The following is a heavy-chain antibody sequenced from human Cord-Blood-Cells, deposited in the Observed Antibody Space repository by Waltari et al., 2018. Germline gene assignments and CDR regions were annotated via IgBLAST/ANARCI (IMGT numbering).Heavy chain of an antibody. V-gene: IGHV1-69*12. J-gene: IGHJ6*02. CDR2: IIPIFGTA. CDR3: ASPLYSSSWYGNYYGMDV. CDR1: GGTFSSYA. Sequence: QVQLVQSGAEVKKPGSSVKVSRKASGGTFSSYAISWVRQAPGQGLEWMGGIIPIFGTANYAQKFQGRVTITADESTSTAYMELSSLRSEDTAVYYCASPLYSSSWYGNYYGMDVWGQGTTVTVSS. D-gene: IGHD6-13*01.